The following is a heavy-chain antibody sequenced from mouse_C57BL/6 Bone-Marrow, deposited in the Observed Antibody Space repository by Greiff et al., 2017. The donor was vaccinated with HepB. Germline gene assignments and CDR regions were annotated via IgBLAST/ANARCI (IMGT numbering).Heavy chain of an antibody. CDR2: IDPEDGET. Sequence: EVKVVESGAELVKPGASVKLSCTASGFNIKDYYMHWVKQRTEQGLEWIGRIDPEDGETKYAPKFQGKATITADTSSNTAYLQLSSLTSEDTAVYYCASTNYYGSSYDYWGQGTTLTVSS. V-gene: IGHV14-2*01. CDR1: GFNIKDYY. CDR3: ASTNYYGSSYDY. J-gene: IGHJ2*01. D-gene: IGHD1-1*01.